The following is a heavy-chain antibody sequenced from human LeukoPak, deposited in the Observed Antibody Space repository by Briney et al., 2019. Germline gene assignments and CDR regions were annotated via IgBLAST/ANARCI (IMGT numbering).Heavy chain of an antibody. Sequence: GGSLRLSCAASGFSFGSFWMTWVRQAPGKGLEWVAHIKPDGSETKYVDSVKGRFTISRDNAKNSLFLLMNSLGVEDTAVYYCVRDIGWYRFDYWGRGTLVTVSS. CDR1: GFSFGSFW. V-gene: IGHV3-7*03. J-gene: IGHJ4*02. CDR3: VRDIGWYRFDY. D-gene: IGHD6-19*01. CDR2: IKPDGSET.